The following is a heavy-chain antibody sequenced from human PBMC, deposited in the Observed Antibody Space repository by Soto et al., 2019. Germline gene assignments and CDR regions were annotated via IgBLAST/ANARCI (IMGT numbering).Heavy chain of an antibody. D-gene: IGHD3-16*01. CDR2: VYYAGAT. J-gene: IGHJ6*01. CDR1: VACVNISY. CDR3: ARVMGDWGTYYYYYGMDV. Sequence: SETLYLSCTFSVACVNISYGCWIRQPPGKGPEWIGYVYYAGATNYNPSLESRVTISPDTSRNQFSLNLRSVTAADTAVYYCARVMGDWGTYYYYYGMDVWGQGTTVTLYS. V-gene: IGHV4-59*02.